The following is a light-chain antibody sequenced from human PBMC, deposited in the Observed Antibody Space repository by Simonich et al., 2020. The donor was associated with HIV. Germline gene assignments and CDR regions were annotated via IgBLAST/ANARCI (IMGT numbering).Light chain of an antibody. CDR2: WAS. V-gene: IGKV4-1*01. Sequence: DIVMTQSPDSLAVSLGERATINCKSSQSGLYSSNNKNYLAWYQQKPGQPPKLLIYWASARESGVPDRFSGSGSGTDFTLTISSLQAEYVAVYYCQQYYSTPITFGQGTRLEIK. CDR1: QSGLYSSNNKNY. CDR3: QQYYSTPIT. J-gene: IGKJ5*01.